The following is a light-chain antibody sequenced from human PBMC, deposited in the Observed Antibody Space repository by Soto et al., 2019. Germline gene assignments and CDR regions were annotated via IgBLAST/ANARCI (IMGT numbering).Light chain of an antibody. Sequence: QSALTQPASVCGSPGQSITISCTGASSDVGAYNYVSWYQQHPGKAPKLLIYDVTNRPSGVSNRFSGSKSGNTASLTISGLQAEDEADYYCCSYTTSSTLYVFGTGTKVTVL. J-gene: IGLJ1*01. V-gene: IGLV2-14*03. CDR2: DVT. CDR3: CSYTTSSTLYV. CDR1: SSDVGAYNY.